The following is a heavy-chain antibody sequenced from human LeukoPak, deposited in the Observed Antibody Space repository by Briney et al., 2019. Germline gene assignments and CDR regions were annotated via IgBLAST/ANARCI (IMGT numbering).Heavy chain of an antibody. D-gene: IGHD3-3*01. V-gene: IGHV3-23*01. J-gene: IGHJ4*02. CDR2: ISGSGGST. CDR3: TTDGVNVLRFLEWPRPFDY. Sequence: GGSLRLSCAASGFTFSSYAMSWVRQAPGKGLEWVSAISGSGGSTYYADSVKGRFTISRDNSKNTLYLQMNSLRAEDTAVYYCTTDGVNVLRFLEWPRPFDYWGQGTLVTVSS. CDR1: GFTFSSYA.